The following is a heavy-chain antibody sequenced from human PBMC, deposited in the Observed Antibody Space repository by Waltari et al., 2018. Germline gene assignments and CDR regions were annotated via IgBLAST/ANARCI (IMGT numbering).Heavy chain of an antibody. J-gene: IGHJ5*02. Sequence: QLQLQESGPGLVKPSETLSLTCTVSGGSISSSSYYWGWIRQPPGQGLEWIGSIYYSGSTYYNPSLKSRVTISVDTSKNQFSLKLSSVTAADTAVYYCARGAGYSSSWYRGGNGWFDPWGQGTLVTVSS. V-gene: IGHV4-39*07. CDR3: ARGAGYSSSWYRGGNGWFDP. CDR2: IYYSGST. CDR1: GGSISSSSYY. D-gene: IGHD6-13*01.